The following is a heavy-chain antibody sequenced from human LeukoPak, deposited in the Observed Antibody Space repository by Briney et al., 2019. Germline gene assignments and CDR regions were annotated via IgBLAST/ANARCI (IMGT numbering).Heavy chain of an antibody. J-gene: IGHJ6*03. D-gene: IGHD2-2*01. CDR2: ISGRSSFI. CDR1: GFTFSDYS. CDR3: AKMGDIVVVPAATYYYYYMDV. Sequence: GGSLRLSCAASGFTFSDYSMNWVRQAPGKGLEWVSSISGRSSFIYYADSVKGRFTISRDNSKNTLYLQMNSLRAEDTAVYYCAKMGDIVVVPAATYYYYYMDVWGKGTTVTVSS. V-gene: IGHV3-21*04.